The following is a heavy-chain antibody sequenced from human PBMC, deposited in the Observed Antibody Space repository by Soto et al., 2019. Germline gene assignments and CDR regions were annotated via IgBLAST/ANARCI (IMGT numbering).Heavy chain of an antibody. CDR1: GGTFSSYA. CDR3: ARGGYYDSSGAVDY. D-gene: IGHD3-22*01. J-gene: IGHJ4*02. V-gene: IGHV1-69*12. CDR2: IIPIFGTA. Sequence: QVQLVQSGAEVKKPGSSVKVSCKASGGTFSSYAISWVRQAPGQGLEWMGGIIPIFGTANYAQKFQGRVTIAADEPTSPAYMELSSLRSEDTAVYYCARGGYYDSSGAVDYWGQGTLVTVSS.